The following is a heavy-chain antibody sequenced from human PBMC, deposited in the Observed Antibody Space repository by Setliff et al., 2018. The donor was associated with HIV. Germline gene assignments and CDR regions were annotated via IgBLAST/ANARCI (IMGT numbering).Heavy chain of an antibody. D-gene: IGHD4-17*01. Sequence: GGSLRLSCGASGFTFNNYGMHWVRRAPGKGLEWVASISYHERDTFYADSVKGRFTISRDNSKNMLYLQMNSLTTEDTAVYYCAKPNTVVTSFYFDPWGQGNQVTGSP. CDR1: GFTFNNYG. CDR2: ISYHERDT. V-gene: IGHV3-30*18. J-gene: IGHJ4*02. CDR3: AKPNTVVTSFYFDP.